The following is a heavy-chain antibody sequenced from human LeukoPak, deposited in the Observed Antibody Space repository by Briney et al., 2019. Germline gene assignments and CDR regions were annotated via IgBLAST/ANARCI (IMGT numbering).Heavy chain of an antibody. CDR1: GFTFSSYS. J-gene: IGHJ4*02. V-gene: IGHV3-21*01. D-gene: IGHD3-16*01. CDR2: ISSSGDYI. CDR3: ATEHWGPNS. Sequence: GGSLRLSCAASGFTFSSYSLNWVRQAPGKGLEWVSSISSSGDYIYYADSVKGRFTISKDNAKNSLFLQMSSLRGEDTALYYCATEHWGPNSWGQGTLVTVSS.